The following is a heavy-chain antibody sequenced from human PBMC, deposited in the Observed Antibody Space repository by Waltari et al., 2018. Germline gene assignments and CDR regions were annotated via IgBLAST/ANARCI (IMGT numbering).Heavy chain of an antibody. CDR2: ISYDGSNK. V-gene: IGHV3-30*01. D-gene: IGHD5-12*01. CDR1: GFTFSSYA. CDR3: ARDYSVDIVATILY. J-gene: IGHJ4*02. Sequence: QVQLVESGGGVVQPGRSLRLSCAASGFTFSSYAMHWARQAPGKGLEWVAVISYDGSNKYYADSVKGRFTISRDNSKNTLYLQMNSLRAEDTAVYYCARDYSVDIVATILYWGQGTLVTVSS.